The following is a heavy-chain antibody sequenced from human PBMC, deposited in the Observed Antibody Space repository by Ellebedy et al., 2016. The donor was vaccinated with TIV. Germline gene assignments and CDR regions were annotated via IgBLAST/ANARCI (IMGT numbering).Heavy chain of an antibody. J-gene: IGHJ3*02. D-gene: IGHD2-21*01. CDR2: ISGSGGST. V-gene: IGHV3-23*01. Sequence: GESLKISXAASGFTFSDYYMSWVRQAPGKGLEWVSAISGSGGSTYYADSVKGRFTISRDNSKNTLYLQMNSLRAEDTAVYYCAKGSRYCGGDCPEWEGAFDIWGQGTMVTVSS. CDR1: GFTFSDYY. CDR3: AKGSRYCGGDCPEWEGAFDI.